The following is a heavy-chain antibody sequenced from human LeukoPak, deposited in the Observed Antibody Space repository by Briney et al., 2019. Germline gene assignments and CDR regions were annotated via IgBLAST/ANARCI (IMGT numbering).Heavy chain of an antibody. CDR3: ARQPPVLRFLEWSYYFDY. V-gene: IGHV4-39*01. CDR1: GGSISSSSYY. Sequence: PSETLSLTCTVSGGSISSSSYYWGWIRQPPGKGLEWIGGIYYSGSTYYNPSLKSRVTISVDTSKNQFSLKLSSVTAADTAVYYCARQPPVLRFLEWSYYFDYWGQGTLVTVSS. CDR2: IYYSGST. D-gene: IGHD3-3*01. J-gene: IGHJ4*02.